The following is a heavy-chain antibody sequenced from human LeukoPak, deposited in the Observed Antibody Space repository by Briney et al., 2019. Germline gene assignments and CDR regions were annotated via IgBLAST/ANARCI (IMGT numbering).Heavy chain of an antibody. J-gene: IGHJ4*02. Sequence: GGSLRLSCAASGFTFDDYAMHWVRQAPGKGLEWVSGISWNSGSIGYADSVKGRFTISRDNAKNSLYLQMNSLRAEDTAVYYCAKVPYGSGTRGGFDYWGQGTLVTVSS. CDR1: GFTFDDYA. CDR2: ISWNSGSI. CDR3: AKVPYGSGTRGGFDY. V-gene: IGHV3-9*01. D-gene: IGHD3-10*01.